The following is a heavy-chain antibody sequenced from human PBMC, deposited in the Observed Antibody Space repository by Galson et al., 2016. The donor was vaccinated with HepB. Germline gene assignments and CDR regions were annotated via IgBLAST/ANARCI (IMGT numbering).Heavy chain of an antibody. CDR2: ITGSGGDT. Sequence: SLRLSCAASGVAFTSYAMPWVRQVPGKGLEWVSSITGSGGDTYYVDSVKGRFSISRDNSKNTLYLQMNNVRAEDTAVYYCAKDEFRGESGSHQDSYFGMNVWGQGTTVTVSS. J-gene: IGHJ6*02. V-gene: IGHV3-23*01. D-gene: IGHD3-10*01. CDR1: GVAFTSYA. CDR3: AKDEFRGESGSHQDSYFGMNV.